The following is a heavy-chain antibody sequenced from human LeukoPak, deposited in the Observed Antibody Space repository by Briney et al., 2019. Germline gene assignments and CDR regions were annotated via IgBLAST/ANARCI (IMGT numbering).Heavy chain of an antibody. D-gene: IGHD3-10*01. V-gene: IGHV2-5*02. Sequence: SGPTLVKPTQTLTLTCTFSGFSLSTSGVGVGWIRQPPGKALEWLALIYWDDDKRYSPSLKSRLTITKDTSENQVVLTMTNMDPVDTATYYCAHISRYYYGSGSYYTPFSYWGQGTLVTVSS. CDR3: AHISRYYYGSGSYYTPFSY. CDR1: GFSLSTSGVG. J-gene: IGHJ4*02. CDR2: IYWDDDK.